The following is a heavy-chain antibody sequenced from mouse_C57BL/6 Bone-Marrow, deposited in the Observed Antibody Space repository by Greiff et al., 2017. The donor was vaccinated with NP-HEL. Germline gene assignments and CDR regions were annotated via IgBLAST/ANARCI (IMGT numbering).Heavy chain of an antibody. CDR1: GYTFTSYW. Sequence: QVQLQQSGAELVKPGASVKLSCKASGYTFTSYWMQWVKQRPGQGLEWIGEIDPSDSYTNYNQKFKGKATLTVDTSSSTAYMQLSSLTSEDSAVYYCARVYGSPYWYFDVWGTGTTVTVSS. CDR3: ARVYGSPYWYFDV. J-gene: IGHJ1*03. CDR2: IDPSDSYT. V-gene: IGHV1-50*01. D-gene: IGHD1-1*01.